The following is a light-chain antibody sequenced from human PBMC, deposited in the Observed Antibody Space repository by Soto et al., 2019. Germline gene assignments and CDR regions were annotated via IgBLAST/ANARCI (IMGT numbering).Light chain of an antibody. CDR3: QQRSNWPPALT. CDR2: DAS. CDR1: QSVSSY. V-gene: IGKV3-11*01. Sequence: EIVLTQSPATLALSPGERATLSCRASQSVSSYFAWYQQKPGQAPRLLIYDASKRATGIPARFSGSGSGTDFTLTISSLEPEDFAVYYCQQRSNWPPALTFGGGTKVEIK. J-gene: IGKJ4*01.